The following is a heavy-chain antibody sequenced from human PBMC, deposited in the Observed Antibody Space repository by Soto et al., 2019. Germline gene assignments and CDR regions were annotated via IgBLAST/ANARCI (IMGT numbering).Heavy chain of an antibody. CDR1: GFTFSSYW. D-gene: IGHD3-10*01. CDR2: INSDGSST. CDR3: ATIYGSGSYLTHYYYYGMDV. J-gene: IGHJ6*02. V-gene: IGHV3-74*01. Sequence: PGGSLRLSCAASGFTFSSYWMHWVRQAPGKGLVWVSRINSDGSSTSYADSVKGRFTISRDNAKNTLYLQMNSLRAEDTAVYYCATIYGSGSYLTHYYYYGMDVWGQGTTVTVSS.